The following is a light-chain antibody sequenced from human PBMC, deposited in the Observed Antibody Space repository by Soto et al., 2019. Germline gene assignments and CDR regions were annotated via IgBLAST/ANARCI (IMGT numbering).Light chain of an antibody. CDR1: SSDVGGYNY. Sequence: QSVLTQPASVSGSPGQSITISCSGTSSDVGGYNYVSWYQQHPGKAPKLLIFEVTSRPSWVSDRFSGSKSANTASLTISGLQPDDEADYYCGSYTARSTHVFGSGTKVTVL. J-gene: IGLJ1*01. CDR3: GSYTARSTHV. CDR2: EVT. V-gene: IGLV2-14*01.